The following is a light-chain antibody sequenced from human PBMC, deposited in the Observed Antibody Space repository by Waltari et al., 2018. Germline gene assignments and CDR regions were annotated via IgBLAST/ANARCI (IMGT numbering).Light chain of an antibody. CDR1: QSISSY. J-gene: IGKJ1*01. CDR2: AAC. Sequence: DIQMTQSPSSLSASVGDRVTITCRASQSISSYLNWYQQKPGKAPKLLIYAACSLQSGVPSRFSGSGSETDFTLTISSLQPEDFATYYCQQSYSTPPWTFGQGTNVEIK. V-gene: IGKV1-39*01. CDR3: QQSYSTPPWT.